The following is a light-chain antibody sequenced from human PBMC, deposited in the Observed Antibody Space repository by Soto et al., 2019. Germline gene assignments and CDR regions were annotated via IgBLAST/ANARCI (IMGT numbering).Light chain of an antibody. CDR2: KAS. J-gene: IGKJ1*01. CDR1: QSIGSW. Sequence: DIQMTQSPSTLSASVGDRVTITCRASQSIGSWLAWFQQKPGKAPKVLIYKASSLESGVPSRFSASGSGTDFTLTISRLEPEDFAVYFCQQYSYSPMTFGQGTKVDIK. CDR3: QQYSYSPMT. V-gene: IGKV1-5*03.